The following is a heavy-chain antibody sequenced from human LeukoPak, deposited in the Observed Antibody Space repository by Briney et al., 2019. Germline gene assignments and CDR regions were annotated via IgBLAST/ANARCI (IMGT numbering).Heavy chain of an antibody. D-gene: IGHD3-10*01. CDR1: GGTFSSYT. CDR3: ARDMVRGVIITGRPQIFYY. J-gene: IGHJ4*02. V-gene: IGHV1-69*06. CDR2: IIPIFGTA. Sequence: GASVKVSCKASGGTFSSYTISWVRQAPGQGLEWMGGIIPIFGTANYAQKFQGRVTITADKSTSTAYMELSSLRSEDTAVYYCARDMVRGVIITGRPQIFYYWGQGTLVTVSS.